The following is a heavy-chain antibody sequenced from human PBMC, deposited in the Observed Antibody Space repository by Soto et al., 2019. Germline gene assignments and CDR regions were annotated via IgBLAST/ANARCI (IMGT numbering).Heavy chain of an antibody. CDR2: IYSGGST. V-gene: IGHV3-53*04. J-gene: IGHJ4*02. CDR1: GFTVSSNY. D-gene: IGHD3-10*01. Sequence: GGSLRLSCAASGFTVSSNYMSWVRQAPGKGLEWVSVIYSGGSTYYADSVKGRFTISRHNSKNTLYLQMNSLRAEDTAVYYCARESITMVRGVITYFDYWGQGTLVTVSS. CDR3: ARESITMVRGVITYFDY.